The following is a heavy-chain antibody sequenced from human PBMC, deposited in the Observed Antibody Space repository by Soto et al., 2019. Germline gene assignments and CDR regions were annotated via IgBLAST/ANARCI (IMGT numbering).Heavy chain of an antibody. Sequence: QVQLVQSGAEVKKPGSSVKVSCKASGDTFSSYAISWVRQAPGQGLEWMGGIIPIFGTANYAQKFQGRVTITADESTSTAYMELSSLRSEDTAVYYCARAGVSYYYGSGSDWGQGTLVTVSS. J-gene: IGHJ4*02. D-gene: IGHD3-10*01. V-gene: IGHV1-69*01. CDR3: ARAGVSYYYGSGSD. CDR1: GDTFSSYA. CDR2: IIPIFGTA.